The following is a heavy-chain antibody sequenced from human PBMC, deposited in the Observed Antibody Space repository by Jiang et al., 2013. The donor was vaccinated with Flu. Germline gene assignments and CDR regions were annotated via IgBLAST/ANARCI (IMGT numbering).Heavy chain of an antibody. V-gene: IGHV6-1*01. D-gene: IGHD6-19*01. CDR2: TYYRSQWFT. Sequence: SQTLSLTCAISGDSVSGHNVGWHWLRQSPSRGLEWLGRTYYRSQWFTDYPVSVQSRITINPDTSKNQFSLQLNSVTPEDTAVYYCARAMTVSGTYDYWGQGTLVSVS. CDR3: ARAMTVSGTYDY. CDR1: GDSVSGHNVG. J-gene: IGHJ4*02.